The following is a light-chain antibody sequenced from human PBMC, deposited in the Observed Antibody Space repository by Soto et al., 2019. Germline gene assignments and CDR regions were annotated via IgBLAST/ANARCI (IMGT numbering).Light chain of an antibody. CDR1: SRDVGGYNY. CDR3: SSYTSSSTLWV. Sequence: LSHPAPMCGSTGQSPASSRTGASRDVGGYNYVSWYQQHPGKAPKLMIYDVSNRPSGVSNRFSGSKSGNTASLTISGLQAEDEADYYCSSYTSSSTLWVFGTGTKVTVL. V-gene: IGLV2-14*01. CDR2: DVS. J-gene: IGLJ1*01.